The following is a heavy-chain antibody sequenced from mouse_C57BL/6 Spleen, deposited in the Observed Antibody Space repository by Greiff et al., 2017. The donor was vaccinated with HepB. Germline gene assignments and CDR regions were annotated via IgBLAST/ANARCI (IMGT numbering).Heavy chain of an antibody. CDR1: GYTFTSYW. D-gene: IGHD5-1*01. J-gene: IGHJ4*01. CDR3: ARYLSYYYAMDY. CDR2: IHPNSGST. V-gene: IGHV1-64*01. Sequence: QVQLQQPGAELVKPGASVKLSCKASGYTFTSYWVHWVKQRPGQGLEWIGMIHPNSGSTNYNEKFKSKATLTVDKSSSTAYMQLSSLTSEDSAVYYCARYLSYYYAMDYWGQGTSVTVSS.